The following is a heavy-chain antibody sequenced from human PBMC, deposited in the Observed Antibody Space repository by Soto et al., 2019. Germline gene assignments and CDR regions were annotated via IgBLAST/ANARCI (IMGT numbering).Heavy chain of an antibody. J-gene: IGHJ4*02. Sequence: GGSLRLSCAASGFTFSSYAMHWVRQAPGKGLEWVAVISYDGSNKYYADSVKGRFTISRDNSKNTLYLQMNSLRAEDTAVYYCARNQVPVVVTANFDYWGQGTLVTVSS. CDR3: ARNQVPVVVTANFDY. CDR1: GFTFSSYA. CDR2: ISYDGSNK. V-gene: IGHV3-30*04. D-gene: IGHD2-21*02.